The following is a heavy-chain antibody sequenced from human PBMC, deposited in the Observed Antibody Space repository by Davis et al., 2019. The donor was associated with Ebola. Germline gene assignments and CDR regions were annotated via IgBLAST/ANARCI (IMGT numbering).Heavy chain of an antibody. CDR2: ISYDGSNK. CDR1: GFTFSDHY. CDR3: ARVPSSGWYYFDY. V-gene: IGHV3-30*03. Sequence: GGSLRPSCAVSGFTFSDHYMHWVRQAPGKGLERVAVISYDGSNKYYADSVKGRFTISRDNSKNTLYLQMSSLRAEDTAVYYCARVPSSGWYYFDYWGQGTLVTVSS. D-gene: IGHD6-19*01. J-gene: IGHJ4*02.